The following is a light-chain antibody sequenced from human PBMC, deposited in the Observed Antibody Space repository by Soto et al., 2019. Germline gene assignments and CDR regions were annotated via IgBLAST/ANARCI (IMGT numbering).Light chain of an antibody. CDR2: DDF. CDR1: DIEDKS. V-gene: IGLV3-21*02. Sequence: SYELTQPPSVSVAPGQTATITCGGNDIEDKSVHWYQQKPGQAPVLVVYDDFDRPSGIPERFSGSNSGNTATLTISRVEAGDEADYYCQVWDTSSDHWVFGGGTKVTVL. J-gene: IGLJ3*02. CDR3: QVWDTSSDHWV.